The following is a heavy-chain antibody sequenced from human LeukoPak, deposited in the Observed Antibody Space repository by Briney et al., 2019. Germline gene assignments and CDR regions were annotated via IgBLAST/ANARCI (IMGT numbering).Heavy chain of an antibody. J-gene: IGHJ6*02. Sequence: PGRSLRLSCAASGFTFSSYAMHWVRQAPGKGLEWVAVISYDGSNKYYADSVKGRFTISRDNSKNTLYLRMNSLRAEDTAVYYCARDYYDILTGYTPDYYYYGMDVWGQGTTVTVSS. CDR2: ISYDGSNK. V-gene: IGHV3-30-3*01. CDR1: GFTFSSYA. D-gene: IGHD3-9*01. CDR3: ARDYYDILTGYTPDYYYYGMDV.